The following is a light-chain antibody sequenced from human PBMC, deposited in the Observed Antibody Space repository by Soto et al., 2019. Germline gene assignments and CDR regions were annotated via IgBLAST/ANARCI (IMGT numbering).Light chain of an antibody. J-gene: IGLJ2*01. CDR2: LNNDGSH. CDR1: SGHSSYA. Sequence: QSVLTQSPSASASLGASVKLTCTLSSGHSSYAIAWHQKQPGKGPRYLMDLNNDGSHTKGDGIPDRVSGSSSGADRYLIISSLQSEDEADYNCQTWGTGFQFFGGGTKLTVL. CDR3: QTWGTGFQF. V-gene: IGLV4-69*01.